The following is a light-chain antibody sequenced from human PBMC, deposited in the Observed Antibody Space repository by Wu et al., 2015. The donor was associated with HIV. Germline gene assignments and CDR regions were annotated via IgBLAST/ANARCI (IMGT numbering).Light chain of an antibody. J-gene: IGKJ1*01. CDR1: QSVSSDY. CDR3: QQYGRSPAT. CDR2: GAS. V-gene: IGKV3-20*01. Sequence: IVLTQPPGTLSLSPGERATLSCRASQSVSSDYLAWYQQKPGQAPRLLVYGASSRATGIPDRFSGSGSGTDFTLTISRLEPEDFAVYYCQQYGRSPATFGQGTKVEIK.